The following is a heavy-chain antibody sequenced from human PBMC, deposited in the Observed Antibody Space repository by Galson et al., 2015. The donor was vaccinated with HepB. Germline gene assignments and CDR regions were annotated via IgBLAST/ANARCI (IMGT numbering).Heavy chain of an antibody. Sequence: CAISGDSVSSNTAAWNWIRQSPSRGLEWPGRTYCRSKCYNDYALSVKSRITINADTSKNQFSLQLNSVTPEDTAVYYCARDPLTNYDVLTGHYSTAGFDCWGQGSLVTVSS. V-gene: IGHV6-1*01. J-gene: IGHJ4*02. D-gene: IGHD3-9*01. CDR2: TYCRSKCYN. CDR3: ARDPLTNYDVLTGHYSTAGFDC. CDR1: GDSVSSNTAA.